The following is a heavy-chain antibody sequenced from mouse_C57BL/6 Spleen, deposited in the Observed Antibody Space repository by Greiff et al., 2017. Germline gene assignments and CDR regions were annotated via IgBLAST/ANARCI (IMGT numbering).Heavy chain of an antibody. CDR3: ARYSLYFDY. CDR2: IRNKANGYTT. Sequence: EVMLVESGGGLVQPGGSLSLSCAASGFTFTDYYMSWVRQPPGKALEWLGFIRNKANGYTTEYSASVKGRFTISRDNSQRILYLQMNALRAEDRATYYCARYSLYFDYWGQGTTLTVSS. V-gene: IGHV7-3*01. J-gene: IGHJ2*01. CDR1: GFTFTDYY.